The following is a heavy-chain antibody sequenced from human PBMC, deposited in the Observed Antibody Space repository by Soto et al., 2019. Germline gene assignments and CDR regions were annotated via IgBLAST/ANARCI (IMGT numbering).Heavy chain of an antibody. D-gene: IGHD3-10*01. Sequence: DVQLVESGGGLVQPGRSLRLSCAASGFTFDDYAMHWVRQTPGKGLEWVSGISSHSASVDYADSVKGRFTISRDNAKNSLYLQMSRLRAEDTALYYCATDFGGIFYSSMNYFDFWGQGTLVTVSS. J-gene: IGHJ4*02. V-gene: IGHV3-9*01. CDR2: ISSHSASV. CDR1: GFTFDDYA. CDR3: ATDFGGIFYSSMNYFDF.